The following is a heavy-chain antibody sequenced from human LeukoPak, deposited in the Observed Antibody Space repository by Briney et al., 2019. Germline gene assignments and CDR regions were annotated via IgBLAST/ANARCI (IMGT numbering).Heavy chain of an antibody. V-gene: IGHV3-7*03. J-gene: IGHJ3*01. Sequence: GGSLRLSCAVSGFTFSGFWMSWSRQAPGKGREWVASINSDGSEGYYADVVKGRFTISRDNAKNSLYLQINSLRAEDTAVYYCARSSYSSSSSVWGQGTMVTVSS. CDR2: INSDGSEG. CDR3: ARSSYSSSSSV. CDR1: GFTFSGFW. D-gene: IGHD6-6*01.